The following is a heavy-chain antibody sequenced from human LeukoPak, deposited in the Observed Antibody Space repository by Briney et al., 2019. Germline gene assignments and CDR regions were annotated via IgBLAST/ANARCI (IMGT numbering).Heavy chain of an antibody. J-gene: IGHJ4*02. CDR1: GFPFSTYG. CDR2: ISNDGNNK. Sequence: GMSLRLSCAASGFPFSTYGMHWVRQAPGKGLEWVAAISNDGNNKFYADSVKGRFTISRDNPKNTMNLQMNSLRAEDTAVYYCAKDFIVATTGYYFDYWGQGTLVTVSS. CDR3: AKDFIVATTGYYFDY. V-gene: IGHV3-30*18. D-gene: IGHD5-12*01.